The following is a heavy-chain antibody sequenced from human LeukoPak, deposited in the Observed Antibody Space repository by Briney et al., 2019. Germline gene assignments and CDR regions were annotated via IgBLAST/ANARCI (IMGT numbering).Heavy chain of an antibody. CDR2: ISGSGGST. CDR3: AKEGKGIAAALDY. V-gene: IGHV3-23*01. D-gene: IGHD6-13*01. CDR1: GFTFSSYE. J-gene: IGHJ4*02. Sequence: GGSLRLSCAASGFTFSSYEMNRVRQAPGKGLEWVSGISGSGGSTYYADSVKGRFTISRDNSKNTLCLQVNSLRAEDTAVYYCAKEGKGIAAALDYWGQGTLVTVSS.